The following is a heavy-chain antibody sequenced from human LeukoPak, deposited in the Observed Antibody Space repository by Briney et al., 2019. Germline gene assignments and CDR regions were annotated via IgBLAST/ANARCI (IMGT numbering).Heavy chain of an antibody. V-gene: IGHV3-23*01. CDR1: GFTFSSYG. CDR3: AKVRSVLWFGIFDY. CDR2: ISGSGGST. D-gene: IGHD3-10*01. J-gene: IGHJ4*02. Sequence: GGSLRLSCAASGFTFSSYGMSWVRQAPGKGLEWVSAISGSGGSTYYADSVKGRFTISRDNSKNTLYLQMNSLRAEDTAVYYCAKVRSVLWFGIFDYWGQGTLVTVS.